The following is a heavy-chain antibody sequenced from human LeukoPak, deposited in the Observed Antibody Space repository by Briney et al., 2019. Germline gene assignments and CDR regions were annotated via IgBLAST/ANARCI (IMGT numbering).Heavy chain of an antibody. CDR2: ISSSSTI. Sequence: GGSLRLSCAASGFTFSSYSMNWVRQAPGKGLEWVSYISSSSTIYYADSVKGRFTISRDNAKNSLYLQMNSLRAEDTAVYYCARGVGPSGTNYWGQGTLVTVSS. J-gene: IGHJ4*02. D-gene: IGHD3-10*01. V-gene: IGHV3-48*04. CDR1: GFTFSSYS. CDR3: ARGVGPSGTNY.